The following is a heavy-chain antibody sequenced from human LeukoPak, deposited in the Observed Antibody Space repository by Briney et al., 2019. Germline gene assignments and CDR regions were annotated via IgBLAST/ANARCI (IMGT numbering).Heavy chain of an antibody. CDR2: ISSDGSST. CDR1: GCTFSTSY. V-gene: IGHV3-74*01. Sequence: GGSLRLSCAASGCTFSTSYMHWVRQAPGKGLEWVSRISSDGSSTSYADSVKGRFTISRDNSKNTLFLQISSLRADDTAVYYCAKDRVTTVTTFFSQFDFWGQGTLVTVSS. D-gene: IGHD4-11*01. J-gene: IGHJ4*02. CDR3: AKDRVTTVTTFFSQFDF.